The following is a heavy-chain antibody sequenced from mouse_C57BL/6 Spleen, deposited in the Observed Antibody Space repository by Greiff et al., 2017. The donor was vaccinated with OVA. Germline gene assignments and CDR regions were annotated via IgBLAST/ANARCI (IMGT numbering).Heavy chain of an antibody. CDR3: ARGDYYDPHFDY. CDR1: GYTFTSYW. D-gene: IGHD1-1*02. CDR2: IDPSDSYT. Sequence: QVQLQQSGAELVMPGASVKLSCKASGYTFTSYWMHWVKQRPGQGLEWIGEIDPSDSYTNYNQKFKGKSTLTVDKSSSTAYMQLSSLTSEDSAVYYCARGDYYDPHFDYWGQGTTLTVSS. V-gene: IGHV1-69*01. J-gene: IGHJ2*01.